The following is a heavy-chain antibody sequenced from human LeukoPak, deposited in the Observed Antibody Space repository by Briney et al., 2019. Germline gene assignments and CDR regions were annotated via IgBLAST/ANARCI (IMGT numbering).Heavy chain of an antibody. CDR3: ARAVGYSYGFDYFDY. V-gene: IGHV3-30*04. D-gene: IGHD5-18*01. J-gene: IGHJ4*02. Sequence: GGSRRLSCAASGFTFSSYAMHWVRQAPGRGLEWVAVISYDGSNKYYADSVKGRFTISRDNSKNTLYLQMNSLRAEGTAVYYCARAVGYSYGFDYFDYWGQGTLVTVSS. CDR1: GFTFSSYA. CDR2: ISYDGSNK.